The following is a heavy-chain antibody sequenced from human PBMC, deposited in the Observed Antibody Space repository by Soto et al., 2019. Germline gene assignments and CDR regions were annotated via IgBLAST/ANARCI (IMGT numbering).Heavy chain of an antibody. CDR2: IYYSGST. V-gene: IGHV4-31*03. Sequence: PSETLSLTCTVSGGSISSGGYYWSWIRQHPGKGLEWIGYIYYSGSTYYNPSLKSRVTISVDTSKNQFSLKLSSVTAADTAVYYCARRIAAADEYFRHWGQGTLVTVSS. D-gene: IGHD6-13*01. CDR3: ARRIAAADEYFRH. J-gene: IGHJ1*01. CDR1: GGSISSGGYY.